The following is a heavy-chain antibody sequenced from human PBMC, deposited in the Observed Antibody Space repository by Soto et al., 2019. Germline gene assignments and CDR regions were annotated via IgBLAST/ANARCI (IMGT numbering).Heavy chain of an antibody. CDR2: ISRDGSNE. J-gene: IGHJ4*02. V-gene: IGHV3-30*03. D-gene: IGHD4-17*01. CDR3: ARDMFTLGRTEPQATVTTPYFDY. CDR1: GFTFSSYG. Sequence: PGGSLRLSCAASGFTFSSYGMHWVRQAPVKGLEWVAIISRDGSNEYYADSVKGRFTISRDNAKNSLYLQMNSLRAEDTAVYYCARDMFTLGRTEPQATVTTPYFDYWGQGTLVTVSS.